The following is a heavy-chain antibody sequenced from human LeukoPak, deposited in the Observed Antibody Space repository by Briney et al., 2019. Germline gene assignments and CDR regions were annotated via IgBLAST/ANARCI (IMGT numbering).Heavy chain of an antibody. V-gene: IGHV3-21*01. CDR1: GFTFSSYS. Sequence: GGSLRLSCAASGFTFSSYSMNWVRQAPGKGLEWVSSISRSSSFIYYADSVKGRFTISRDNAKNSLYLQMNSLRAEDTAVYYCARGDSSSWCLDYWGQGTLVTVSS. CDR2: ISRSSSFI. D-gene: IGHD6-13*01. J-gene: IGHJ4*02. CDR3: ARGDSSSWCLDY.